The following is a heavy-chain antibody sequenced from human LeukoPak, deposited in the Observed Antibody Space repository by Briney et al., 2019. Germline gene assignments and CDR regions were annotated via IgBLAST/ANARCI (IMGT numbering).Heavy chain of an antibody. V-gene: IGHV4-30-4*08. D-gene: IGHD3-10*01. CDR3: ARGSQGMVRGVIGD. J-gene: IGHJ4*02. CDR2: IYYSGST. Sequence: PSETLSLTCTVSGGSISSGDYYWSWIRQPPGKGLEWIGYIYYSGSTYYNPSLKSRVTISVDTSKNQFSLKLSSVTAADTAVYYCARGSQGMVRGVIGDWGQGTLVTVSS. CDR1: GGSISSGDYY.